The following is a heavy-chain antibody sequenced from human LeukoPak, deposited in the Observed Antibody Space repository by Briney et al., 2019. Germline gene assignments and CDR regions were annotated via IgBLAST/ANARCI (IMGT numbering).Heavy chain of an antibody. D-gene: IGHD5-18*01. CDR1: GFTFSSYS. J-gene: IGHJ1*01. CDR2: ISSSSSYI. Sequence: KPGGSLRLSCAASGFTFSSYSMNWVRQAPGQGLEWVSSISSSSSYIYYADSVKGRYTISRDNAKNSLYLQMDSLRAEDTAIYYCASLLYGYSYGPFHHWGQGTLVTVSS. CDR3: ASLLYGYSYGPFHH. V-gene: IGHV3-21*01.